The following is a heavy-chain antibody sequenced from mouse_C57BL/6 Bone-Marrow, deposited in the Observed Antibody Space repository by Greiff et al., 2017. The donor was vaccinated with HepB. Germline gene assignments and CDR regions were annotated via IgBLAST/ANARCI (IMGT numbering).Heavy chain of an antibody. V-gene: IGHV14-1*01. J-gene: IGHJ2*01. CDR1: GFNIKDYY. CDR2: IDPEDGDT. Sequence: VQLQQSGAELVRPGASVKLSCTASGFNIKDYYMHWVKQRPEQGLEWIGRIDPEDGDTEYAPKFQGKATMTADTSSNTAYLQLSSLTSEDTAVYYCTTWILRYPYDLDYWGQGTTLTVSS. D-gene: IGHD1-1*01. CDR3: TTWILRYPYDLDY.